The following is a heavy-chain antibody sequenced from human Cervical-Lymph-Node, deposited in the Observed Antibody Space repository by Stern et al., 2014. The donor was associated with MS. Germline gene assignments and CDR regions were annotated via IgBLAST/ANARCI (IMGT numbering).Heavy chain of an antibody. CDR2: ISYDGSNK. V-gene: IGHV3-30*01. J-gene: IGHJ4*02. CDR3: ARAGDFWSGSFDY. D-gene: IGHD3-3*01. CDR1: GFTFSSYA. Sequence: QVQLVESGGGVVQPGRSLRLSCAASGFTFSSYAMHWVRQAPGKGLEWVAVISYDGSNKYYADSVKGRFTISRDNSKNTLYLQMNSLRAEDTAVYYCARAGDFWSGSFDYWGQGTLVTVSS.